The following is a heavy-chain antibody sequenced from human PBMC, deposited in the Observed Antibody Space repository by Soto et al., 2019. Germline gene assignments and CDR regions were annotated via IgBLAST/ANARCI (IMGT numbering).Heavy chain of an antibody. CDR2: INAGNGNT. D-gene: IGHD6-13*01. CDR1: GYTFTRYA. J-gene: IGHJ4*02. Sequence: QVQLVQSGAEVKKPGASVKVSCKASGYTFTRYAMHWVRQAPGQRLEWMGWINAGNGNTKYSQKFQGRVTITRDTSASTVYMELSSLRSVATAVYYCARAGYSADFDYWGQGTLVTVSS. CDR3: ARAGYSADFDY. V-gene: IGHV1-3*01.